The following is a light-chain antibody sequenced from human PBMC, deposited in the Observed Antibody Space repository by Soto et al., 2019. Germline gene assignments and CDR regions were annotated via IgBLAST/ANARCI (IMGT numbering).Light chain of an antibody. CDR3: QSYDSSLSGWV. Sequence: QSVLTQPPSVSEAPRQRVTISCSGSSSNIGNNAVNWYQQLPGKAPKLLIYYDDLLPSGVSDRFSGSKSGTSASLAITGLQAEDEADFYCQSYDSSLSGWVFGGGTKLTVL. CDR2: YDD. CDR1: SSNIGNNA. V-gene: IGLV1-36*01. J-gene: IGLJ3*02.